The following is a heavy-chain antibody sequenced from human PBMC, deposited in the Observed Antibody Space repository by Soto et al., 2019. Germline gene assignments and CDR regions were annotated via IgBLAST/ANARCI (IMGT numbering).Heavy chain of an antibody. CDR3: ARDFTRRYCSGGSCYSEYFQH. Sequence: ASVKVSCKASGYTFTSYGISWVRQAPGQGLEWMGWISAYNGNTNYAQKLQGRVTMTTDTSTSTAYMELRSLRSDDTAVYYCARDFTRRYCSGGSCYSEYFQHWGQGTLVTVSS. D-gene: IGHD2-15*01. CDR1: GYTFTSYG. J-gene: IGHJ1*01. V-gene: IGHV1-18*01. CDR2: ISAYNGNT.